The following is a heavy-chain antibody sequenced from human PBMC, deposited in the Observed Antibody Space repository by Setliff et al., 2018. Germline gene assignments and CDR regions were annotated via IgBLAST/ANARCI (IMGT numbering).Heavy chain of an antibody. CDR1: GESFDTYY. CDR3: RQAVVGRDVFDV. V-gene: IGHV4-34*01. D-gene: IGHD1-1*01. J-gene: IGHJ3*01. Sequence: ASETLSLTCNVFGESFDTYYWSWIRQPPGKGLEWFGEINQSGGGDYNPSFKGRVTISVGTSKKQFSLTLRYVTAADTALYYCRQAVVGRDVFDVWGQGTVVTVSS. CDR2: INQSGGG.